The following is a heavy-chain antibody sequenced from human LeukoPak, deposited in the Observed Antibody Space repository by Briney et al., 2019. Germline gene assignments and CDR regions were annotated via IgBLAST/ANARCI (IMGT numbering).Heavy chain of an antibody. CDR3: ARVVRGAIQENWFDP. CDR1: GGSISSYY. Sequence: SETLSLICTVSGGSISSYYWSWIRQPPGKGLEWIGYIYYSGSTNYNPSLKSRVTISVDTSKNQFSLKLSSVTAADTAVYYCARVVRGAIQENWFDPWGQGTLVTVSS. CDR2: IYYSGST. D-gene: IGHD3-10*01. V-gene: IGHV4-59*01. J-gene: IGHJ5*02.